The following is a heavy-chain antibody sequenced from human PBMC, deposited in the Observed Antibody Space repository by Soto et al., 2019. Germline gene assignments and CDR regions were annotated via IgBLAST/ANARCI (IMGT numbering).Heavy chain of an antibody. J-gene: IGHJ6*02. CDR1: GYTFTSYA. D-gene: IGHD2-2*02. V-gene: IGHV1-18*04. CDR2: ISAYNGNT. Sequence: QVQLGPSGAEVKKPGASVKVSCKASGYTFTSYAISWVRQAPGQGLEWTGWISAYNGNTNYAQKLQGRVTMTTDTSKRTAYVELRSLRSDDRAVYYCAAGGYCSSTSCYSGRYYYYGMDFWGQGTTVTVSS. CDR3: AAGGYCSSTSCYSGRYYYYGMDF.